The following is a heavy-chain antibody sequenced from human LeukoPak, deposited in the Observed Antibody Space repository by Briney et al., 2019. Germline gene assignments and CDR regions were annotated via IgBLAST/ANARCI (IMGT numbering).Heavy chain of an antibody. CDR2: IYYSGST. D-gene: IGHD2-15*01. J-gene: IGHJ3*02. Sequence: SETLSLTCTVSGGSISSSSYYWGWIRQPPGKGLEWIGSIYYSGSTYYNPSLKSRVTISVDTSKNQFSLKLSSVTAADTAVYYCAREYCSGGSCYSDAFDIGGQGTMVTVSS. CDR1: GGSISSSSYY. CDR3: AREYCSGGSCYSDAFDI. V-gene: IGHV4-39*07.